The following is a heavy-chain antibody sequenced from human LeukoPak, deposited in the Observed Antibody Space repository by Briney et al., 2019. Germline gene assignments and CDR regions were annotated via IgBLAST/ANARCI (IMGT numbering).Heavy chain of an antibody. CDR1: GGSISSSSYY. CDR2: IYHSGST. D-gene: IGHD2-2*01. V-gene: IGHV4-39*07. J-gene: IGHJ3*02. Sequence: SETLSLTCTVSGGSISSSSYYWGWIRQPPGKGLEWIGSIYHSGSTYYNPSLKSRVTISVDTSKNQSSLKLSSVTAADTAVYYCARASYCSSTSCSSGAFDIWGQGTMVTVSS. CDR3: ARASYCSSTSCSSGAFDI.